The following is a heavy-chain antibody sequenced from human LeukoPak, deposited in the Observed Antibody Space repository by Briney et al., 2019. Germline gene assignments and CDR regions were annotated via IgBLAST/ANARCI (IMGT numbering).Heavy chain of an antibody. CDR2: IYYSGNP. CDR1: GGSISSISYY. J-gene: IGHJ4*02. Sequence: SETLSLTCTVSGGSISSISYYWGWIRQPPGTGLEWIGTIYYSGNPYYNPSLKSRVTISVDTSKNLFSLQLSSVTAADTAVYYCGRRRAYISSLFDYWGQGTLVTVSS. D-gene: IGHD6-13*01. V-gene: IGHV4-39*01. CDR3: GRRRAYISSLFDY.